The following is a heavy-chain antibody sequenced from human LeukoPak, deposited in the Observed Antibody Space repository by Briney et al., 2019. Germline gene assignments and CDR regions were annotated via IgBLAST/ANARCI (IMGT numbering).Heavy chain of an antibody. Sequence: SGGSLRLSCAASGFTFSSYAMHWVRQAPGKGLEWVAVISYDGSNKYYADSVKGRFTISRDNSKNTLYLQMNSLRAEDTAVYYCAKYPLWGRGTLVTVSS. CDR1: GFTFSSYA. V-gene: IGHV3-30-3*02. CDR2: ISYDGSNK. CDR3: AKYPL. J-gene: IGHJ2*01.